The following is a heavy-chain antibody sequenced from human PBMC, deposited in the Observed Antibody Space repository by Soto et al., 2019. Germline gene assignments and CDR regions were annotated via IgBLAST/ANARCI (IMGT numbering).Heavy chain of an antibody. CDR1: GYTFTNYV. V-gene: IGHV1-18*01. CDR2: ISPFNGHT. Sequence: HVQLVQSGGEVKKPGASVKVSCKPSGYTFTNYVISWVRRAPGQGLEYMGWISPFNGHTKYAQKFQGRVTLTTETSTSTAYMELRSLINDDTAVYYCARDAGSESYLAYWGQGTLVSVSS. D-gene: IGHD1-26*01. J-gene: IGHJ4*02. CDR3: ARDAGSESYLAY.